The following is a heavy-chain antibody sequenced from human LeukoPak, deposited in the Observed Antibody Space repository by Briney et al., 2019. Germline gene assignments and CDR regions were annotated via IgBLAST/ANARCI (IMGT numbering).Heavy chain of an antibody. D-gene: IGHD1-14*01. CDR1: GGTFSSYA. Sequence: ASVKVSCKASGGTFSSYANSWVRQAPGQGLEWMGRIIPIFGIANYTQKFQGRVTITADKSTSTAYMELSSLRSEDTAVYYCARAGKCHAQNTLAAWVGTWGQGTLVTVSP. CDR2: IIPIFGIA. J-gene: IGHJ5*02. V-gene: IGHV1-69*04. CDR3: ARAGKCHAQNTLAAWVGT.